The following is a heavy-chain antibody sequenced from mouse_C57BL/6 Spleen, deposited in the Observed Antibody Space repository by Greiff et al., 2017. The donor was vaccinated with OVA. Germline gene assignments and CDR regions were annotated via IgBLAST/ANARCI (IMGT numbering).Heavy chain of an antibody. CDR3: TAITTGSYAMDY. CDR2: IDPENGDT. J-gene: IGHJ4*01. D-gene: IGHD1-1*01. V-gene: IGHV14-4*01. CDR1: GFNIKDDY. Sequence: DVKLQESGAELVRPGASVKLSCTASGFNIKDDYMHWVKQRPEQGLEWIGWIDPENGDTEYASKFQGKATITADTSSNTAYLQLSSLTSEDTAVYYCTAITTGSYAMDYWGQGTSVTVSS.